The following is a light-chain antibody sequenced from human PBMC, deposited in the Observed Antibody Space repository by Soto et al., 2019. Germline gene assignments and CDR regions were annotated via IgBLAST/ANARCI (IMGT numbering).Light chain of an antibody. Sequence: QSVLTQPPSVSGAPGQRVTISCTGSSSNIGAGYDVHWYQQLPGTAPKLLIYGNSNRPSGVPDRFSGSKSGTSASLVITGLQAEDEADYYCQSYDSSLSAHVFGTGTKLTVL. CDR2: GNS. CDR1: SSNIGAGYD. V-gene: IGLV1-40*01. CDR3: QSYDSSLSAHV. J-gene: IGLJ1*01.